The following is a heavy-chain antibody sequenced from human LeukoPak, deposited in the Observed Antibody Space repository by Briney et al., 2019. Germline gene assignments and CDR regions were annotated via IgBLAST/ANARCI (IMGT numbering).Heavy chain of an antibody. CDR2: INHSGST. CDR1: GGSFSGYY. J-gene: IGHJ5*02. V-gene: IGHV4-34*01. D-gene: IGHD6-13*01. CDR3: ARAKITAADIDRPFDP. Sequence: PSETLSLTCAVYGGSFSGYYWSWIRQPPGKGLEWIGEINHSGSTNYNPSLKSRVTISVDTSKNQFSLKLSSVTAADTAVYYCARAKITAADIDRPFDPWGQGTLVTVSS.